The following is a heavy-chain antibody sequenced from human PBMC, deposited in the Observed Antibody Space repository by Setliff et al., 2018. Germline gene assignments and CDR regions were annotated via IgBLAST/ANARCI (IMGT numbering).Heavy chain of an antibody. Sequence: GESLKISCQASGYRFTSNWIGWVRQTPGKGLEWVGAIYPGDSDTRYNPSFRGQVTISADKSINTAYLQWSSLKASDSAMYYCARPGGFCDSNDCWDGYFDNWGQGTPVTVSS. CDR3: ARPGGFCDSNDCWDGYFDN. CDR1: GYRFTSNW. CDR2: IYPGDSDT. V-gene: IGHV5-51*01. J-gene: IGHJ4*02. D-gene: IGHD4-4*01.